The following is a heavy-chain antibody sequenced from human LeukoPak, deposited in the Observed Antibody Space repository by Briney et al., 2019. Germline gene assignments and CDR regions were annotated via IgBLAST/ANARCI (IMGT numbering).Heavy chain of an antibody. V-gene: IGHV3-53*01. Sequence: GGSLRLSCAASGFTFSDYYMTWVRQAPGKGLEWISVIYSGGSTYYADSVKGRFTISRDNSKNMMYLQMNRLRADDTAVYYCARADMAFFDYWGQGTLVTVSS. CDR1: GFTFSDYY. D-gene: IGHD5-24*01. CDR2: IYSGGST. CDR3: ARADMAFFDY. J-gene: IGHJ4*02.